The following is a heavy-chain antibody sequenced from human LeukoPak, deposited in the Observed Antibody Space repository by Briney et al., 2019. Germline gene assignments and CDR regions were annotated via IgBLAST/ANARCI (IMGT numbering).Heavy chain of an antibody. Sequence: GGSLRLSCAASGFTFSNYWMYWVRHAPGKGLVWVSRINSDGSSTSYADSVKGRFTISRDNARNTLYLQMNSLRAEDMAVYYCARGHPYYYDSSGYETPFEYWGQGTLVTVPS. V-gene: IGHV3-74*01. CDR2: INSDGSST. D-gene: IGHD3-22*01. CDR3: ARGHPYYYDSSGYETPFEY. CDR1: GFTFSNYW. J-gene: IGHJ4*02.